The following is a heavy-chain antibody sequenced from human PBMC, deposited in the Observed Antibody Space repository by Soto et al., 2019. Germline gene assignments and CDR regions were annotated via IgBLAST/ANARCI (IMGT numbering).Heavy chain of an antibody. CDR3: ARGGNDYSTAEFDY. D-gene: IGHD4-4*01. J-gene: IGHJ4*02. Sequence: SETLSLTCTVSGGSISSGGYYWSWIRQHPGKGLEWIGYIYYSGSTYYNPSLKSRVTISVDTSKNQFSLKLSSVTAADTAVYYCARGGNDYSTAEFDYWGQGTLVTVSS. CDR2: IYYSGST. CDR1: GGSISSGGYY. V-gene: IGHV4-31*03.